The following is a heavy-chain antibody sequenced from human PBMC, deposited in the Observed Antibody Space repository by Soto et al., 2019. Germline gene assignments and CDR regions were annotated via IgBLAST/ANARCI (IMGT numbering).Heavy chain of an antibody. CDR1: GYTFTTYY. J-gene: IGHJ4*02. CDR3: ARVYCSGGSCYGIDC. CDR2: INPSGGST. V-gene: IGHV1-46*01. Sequence: QVQLVQSGAEVKKPGASVKVSCKASGYTFTTYYMHWVRQAPGQGLEWMGIINPSGGSTSYAQKFQGRVTMTRDTSTSTVYMELSSLRSEDTAVYYCARVYCSGGSCYGIDCWGQGTLVTVSS. D-gene: IGHD2-15*01.